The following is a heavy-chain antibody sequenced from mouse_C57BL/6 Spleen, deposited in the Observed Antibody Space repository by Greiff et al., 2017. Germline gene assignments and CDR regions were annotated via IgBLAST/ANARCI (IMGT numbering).Heavy chain of an antibody. V-gene: IGHV1-82*01. Sequence: QVQLKESGPELVKPGASVKISCKASGYAFSSSWMNWVKQRPGKGLEWIGRIYPGDGDTNYNGKFKGKATLTADKSSSTAYMQLSSLTSEDSAVYFCEREGAITTVVATRYFDVWGTGTTVTVSS. CDR1: GYAFSSSW. J-gene: IGHJ1*03. D-gene: IGHD1-1*01. CDR2: IYPGDGDT. CDR3: EREGAITTVVATRYFDV.